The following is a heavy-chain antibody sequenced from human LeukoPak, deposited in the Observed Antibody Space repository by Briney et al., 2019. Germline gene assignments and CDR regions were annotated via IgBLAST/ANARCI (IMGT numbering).Heavy chain of an antibody. D-gene: IGHD2-2*01. J-gene: IGHJ4*02. CDR2: IIPIIGTA. V-gene: IGHV1-69*05. Sequence: SVKVSCKASGGTFSSYAISWVRQAPGQGLEWMGRIIPIIGTANYAQKFRGRVTITTDESTSTAYMELSSLRSEDTAVYYCARSYCSSTSCYLFDYWGQGTLVTVSS. CDR3: ARSYCSSTSCYLFDY. CDR1: GGTFSSYA.